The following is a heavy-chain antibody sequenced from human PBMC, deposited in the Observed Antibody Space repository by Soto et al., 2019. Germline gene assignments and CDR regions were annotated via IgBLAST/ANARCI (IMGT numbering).Heavy chain of an antibody. Sequence: QVQLVQSGAEVKKPGASVKVSCKASGYTFTSYDINWVRQATGQGLEWMGWMNPNSGNTGYEQKFRGRVTMTRNTSISTAYMELSSLRSEDTAVYYCARERTGTTSMDVWGQGTTVTVSS. V-gene: IGHV1-8*01. CDR1: GYTFTSYD. D-gene: IGHD1-1*01. J-gene: IGHJ6*02. CDR3: ARERTGTTSMDV. CDR2: MNPNSGNT.